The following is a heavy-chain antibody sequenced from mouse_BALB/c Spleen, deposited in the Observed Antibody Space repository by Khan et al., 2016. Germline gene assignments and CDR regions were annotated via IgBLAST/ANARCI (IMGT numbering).Heavy chain of an antibody. CDR3: ARCVY. CDR1: GYTFSSYW. CDR2: ILPGSGST. V-gene: IGHV1-9*01. Sequence: QVQLQQSGAELMKPGASVKISCKATGYTFSSYWLEWVKERPGHGLEWIGEILPGSGSTHYHEKFKGTAQFTAETSSNTAYMQLSSLTSEDSAVYYCARCVYWGQGTLVTVSA. J-gene: IGHJ3*01.